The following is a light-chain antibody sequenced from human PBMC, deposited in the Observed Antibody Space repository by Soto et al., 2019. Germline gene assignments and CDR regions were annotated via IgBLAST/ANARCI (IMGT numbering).Light chain of an antibody. CDR1: SSDVGSYNL. V-gene: IGLV2-23*01. J-gene: IGLJ2*01. CDR3: CSYAGSSPYVV. Sequence: QSALTQPASVSGSPGQSITISCTRTSSDVGSYNLVSWYQQHPGKAPKLMIYEGSKRPSGVSNRFSGSKSGNTASLTISGLQAEDEADYYCCSYAGSSPYVVFGGGTKVTVL. CDR2: EGS.